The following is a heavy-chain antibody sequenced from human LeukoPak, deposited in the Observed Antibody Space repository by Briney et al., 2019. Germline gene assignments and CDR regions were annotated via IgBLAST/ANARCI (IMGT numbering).Heavy chain of an antibody. CDR1: GYTFINNW. D-gene: IGHD3-10*01. CDR3: ARDSWRGSGSYYNPRVVDY. J-gene: IGHJ4*02. V-gene: IGHV1-46*01. CDR2: INPTGTGT. Sequence: ASVKVSCKASGYTFINNWMHWVRQAPGQGLEWIGLINPTGTGTLYAQKFQGRVTMTRDMSTSTDYMELSSLRSEDTAVYYCARDSWRGSGSYYNPRVVDYWGQGTLVTVSS.